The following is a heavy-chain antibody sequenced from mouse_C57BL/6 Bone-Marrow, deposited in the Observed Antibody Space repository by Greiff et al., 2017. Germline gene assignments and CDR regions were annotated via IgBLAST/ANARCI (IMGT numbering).Heavy chain of an antibody. CDR2: IYPRSGNT. V-gene: IGHV1-81*01. Sequence: QVQLQQSGAELARPGASVKLSCKASGYTFTSYGISWVKQRTGQGLEWIGEIYPRSGNTYYNEKFKGKATLTADKSSSTAYMELRRLTSEDSAVYFCARGTYYSNLGSMDYWGQGTSVTVSS. CDR3: ARGTYYSNLGSMDY. CDR1: GYTFTSYG. J-gene: IGHJ4*01. D-gene: IGHD2-5*01.